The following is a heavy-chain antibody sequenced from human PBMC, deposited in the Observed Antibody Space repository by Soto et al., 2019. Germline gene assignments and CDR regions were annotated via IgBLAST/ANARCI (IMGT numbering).Heavy chain of an antibody. V-gene: IGHV1-2*02. CDR1: GYTFTDYF. CDR3: AAPSSTNYYYGMDV. CDR2: INPKSGGT. Sequence: ASVKVSCKASGYTFTDYFIHWVRQAPGQGLEWMGWINPKSGGTHYAQVFRGRVTITRDMSTSTAYMELSSLRSEDTAVYYCAAPSSTNYYYGMDVWGQGTTVTVSS. D-gene: IGHD6-13*01. J-gene: IGHJ6*02.